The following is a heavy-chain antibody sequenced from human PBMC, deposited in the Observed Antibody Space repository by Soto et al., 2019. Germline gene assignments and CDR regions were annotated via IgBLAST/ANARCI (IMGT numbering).Heavy chain of an antibody. CDR1: GGSFSGYY. CDR2: INHSGST. J-gene: IGHJ4*02. Sequence: SETLSLTCAVYGGSFSGYYWNWIRQPPGKGLEWIGEINHSGSTNYNPSLKSRVTISVDTSKNQFSLKLSSVTAADTAVYYCARDLPMVRGVIIHWGQGTLVTVSS. CDR3: ARDLPMVRGVIIH. V-gene: IGHV4-34*01. D-gene: IGHD3-10*01.